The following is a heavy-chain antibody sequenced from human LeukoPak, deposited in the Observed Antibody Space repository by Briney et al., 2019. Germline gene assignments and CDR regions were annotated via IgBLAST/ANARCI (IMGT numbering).Heavy chain of an antibody. J-gene: IGHJ5*02. Sequence: SVKVSCKASGGTFTSYAISWVRHAPGQGLEWMGRIIPILGIANYAQKFQGRVTINADKSTSTAYMELSSLRSEDTAVYYCARVGQGGGWFDPWGQGTLVTVSS. CDR2: IIPILGIA. D-gene: IGHD2-15*01. CDR3: ARVGQGGGWFDP. V-gene: IGHV1-69*04. CDR1: GGTFTSYA.